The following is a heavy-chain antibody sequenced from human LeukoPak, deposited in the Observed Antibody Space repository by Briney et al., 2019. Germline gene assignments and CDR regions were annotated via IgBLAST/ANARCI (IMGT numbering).Heavy chain of an antibody. D-gene: IGHD5-18*01. V-gene: IGHV1-46*01. CDR1: GYTLTSHY. CDR2: LNPSGGRT. J-gene: IGHJ4*02. CDR3: ARDLIVDTVMGLFDY. Sequence: ASVKVSCKAFGYTLTSHYMHWVRQAPGQGLEWMGILNPSGGRTTYAQKFKGRVTMTRDTSTSTVYMELSSLRSEDTAVYYCARDLIVDTVMGLFDYWGQGTLVTVSS.